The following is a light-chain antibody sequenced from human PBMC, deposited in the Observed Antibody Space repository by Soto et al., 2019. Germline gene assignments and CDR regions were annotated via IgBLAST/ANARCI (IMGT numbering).Light chain of an antibody. CDR3: CSYAGSYTFSYV. CDR2: DVS. Sequence: QSVLTQPRSVSGSPGQSVTISCTGTSSDVGGYNYVSWYQQHPGKAPKLMIYDVSKRPSGVPDSFSGSKSGNTASLTISGLQAEDEADYYCCSYAGSYTFSYVFGTGTKVTVL. CDR1: SSDVGGYNY. J-gene: IGLJ1*01. V-gene: IGLV2-11*01.